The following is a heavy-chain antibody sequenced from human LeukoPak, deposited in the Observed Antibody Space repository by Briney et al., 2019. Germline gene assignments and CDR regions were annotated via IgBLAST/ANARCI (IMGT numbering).Heavy chain of an antibody. CDR2: ISSSGSTI. CDR3: ARDEQQLVGYYGMDV. Sequence: GGSLRLSCAASGFTFSSYEMNWVRRAPGKGLEWVSYISSSGSTIYYADSVKGRFTISRDNAKNSLYLQMNSLRAEDTAVYYCARDEQQLVGYYGMDVWGQGTTVTVSS. V-gene: IGHV3-48*03. D-gene: IGHD6-13*01. CDR1: GFTFSSYE. J-gene: IGHJ6*02.